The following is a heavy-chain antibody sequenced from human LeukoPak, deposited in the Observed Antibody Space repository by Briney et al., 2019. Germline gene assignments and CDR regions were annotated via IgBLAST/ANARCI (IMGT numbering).Heavy chain of an antibody. CDR2: IYHSGST. CDR3: AXXXXXXXXAL. J-gene: IGHJ4*02. CDR1: GSIXXYY. Sequence: GSIXXYYWSWIRQPPGXXLEWIGYIYHSGSTNYNPSLKSRITISVDTSQNQXSLKLSSVTAADTAVYYCAXXXXXXXXALXGQXTXXTVSS. V-gene: IGHV4-59*01.